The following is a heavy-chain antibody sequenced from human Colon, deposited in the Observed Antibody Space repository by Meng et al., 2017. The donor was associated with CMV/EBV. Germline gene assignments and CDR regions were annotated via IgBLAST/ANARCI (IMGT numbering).Heavy chain of an antibody. V-gene: IGHV3-33*01. Sequence: GESLKISCAASGFTFKSYGMHWVRQAPGKGLEWVAVIWYEGSNDKYYGDSVKGRFTISRDNARNSLYLQMNSLRAEDTAVYYCARVDDDDGTGSSYRHLDHWGQGTLVTVSS. CDR3: ARVDDDDGTGSSYRHLDH. J-gene: IGHJ4*02. CDR1: GFTFKSYG. D-gene: IGHD3-10*01. CDR2: IWYEGSNDK.